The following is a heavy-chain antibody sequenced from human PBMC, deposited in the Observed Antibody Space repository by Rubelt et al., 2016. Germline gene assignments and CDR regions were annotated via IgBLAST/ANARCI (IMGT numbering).Heavy chain of an antibody. CDR3: ARDRIRIAARQGWYFDL. V-gene: IGHV1-18*01. CDR1: GYTFTSYG. D-gene: IGHD6-6*01. J-gene: IGHJ2*01. CDR2: SSAYNGNT. Sequence: QVQRVQSGAEVKKPGASVKVSCKASGYTFTSYGISWVRQAPGQGLEWMGWSSAYNGNTNYAQKLQGRVTMTTDTSTRPAYMELRSLGSDDTAVYYCARDRIRIAARQGWYFDLWGRGTLVTVSS.